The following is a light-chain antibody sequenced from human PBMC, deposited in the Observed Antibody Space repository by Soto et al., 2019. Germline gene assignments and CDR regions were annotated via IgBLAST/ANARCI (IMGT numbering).Light chain of an antibody. J-gene: IGKJ1*01. CDR3: QQFGGSPLWT. Sequence: EIVLTQSPGTLSLFPGERATLSCRASRSVSSTYLGWYQQKPGQAPRLLIYGASSRAAGIPDRFIGSGSGTDFTLTISRLETEDFAVYYCQQFGGSPLWTFGQGTKVEIK. V-gene: IGKV3-20*01. CDR1: RSVSSTY. CDR2: GAS.